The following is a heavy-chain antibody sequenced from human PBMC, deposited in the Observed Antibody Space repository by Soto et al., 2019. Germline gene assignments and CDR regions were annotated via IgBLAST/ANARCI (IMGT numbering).Heavy chain of an antibody. CDR3: ARDPPRFLEWLSPDNWFDP. CDR1: GGTFSSYT. V-gene: IGHV1-69*04. J-gene: IGHJ5*02. CDR2: IIPILGIA. Sequence: SVKVSCKASGGTFSSYTISWVRQAPGQGLEWMGRIIPILGIANYAQKFQGRVTITADKSTSTAYMELSSLRSEDTAVYYCARDPPRFLEWLSPDNWFDPWGQGTLVTVSS. D-gene: IGHD3-3*01.